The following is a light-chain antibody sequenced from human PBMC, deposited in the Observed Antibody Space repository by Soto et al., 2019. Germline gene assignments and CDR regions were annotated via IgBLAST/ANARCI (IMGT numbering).Light chain of an antibody. CDR2: GAS. CDR3: QQYNSLYT. Sequence: IVMTQSPATLSMSPGERATLSCRASQSLNRDLAWYQQKPGQSPRLLIFGASIRATGIPARFSGSGSGTEFTLTIGSLQPDDFATYYCQQYNSLYTFGQGTKVDIK. V-gene: IGKV3-15*01. CDR1: QSLNRD. J-gene: IGKJ2*01.